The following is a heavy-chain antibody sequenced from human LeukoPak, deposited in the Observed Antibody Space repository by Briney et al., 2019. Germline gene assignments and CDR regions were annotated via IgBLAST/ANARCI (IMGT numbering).Heavy chain of an antibody. J-gene: IGHJ3*02. V-gene: IGHV3-74*03. D-gene: IGHD1-1*01. CDR2: VSDDGSTT. CDR3: VRHNAARAFDI. CDR1: GFTFSSFW. Sequence: PGGSLRLSCAASGFTFSSFWMHWVRQAPGKGLVWVSRVSDDGSTTTYADSVKGRFTISRDNAKNTLYPQMNSLRPEDTAVYYCVRHNAARAFDIWSQGTMVIVSS.